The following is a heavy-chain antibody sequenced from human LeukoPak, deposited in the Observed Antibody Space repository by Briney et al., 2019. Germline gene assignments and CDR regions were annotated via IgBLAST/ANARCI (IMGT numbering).Heavy chain of an antibody. CDR3: ARVPGSSYEVAPYYMDV. J-gene: IGHJ6*03. V-gene: IGHV3-66*02. CDR1: GFTVSSNY. D-gene: IGHD6-13*01. CDR2: IYSGGST. Sequence: GGSLRLSCAASGFTVSSNYMSWVRQAPGKGLEWVSVIYSGGSTYYADSEKGRFTISRDNSKNTLYLQMNSLRAEDTAVYYCARVPGSSYEVAPYYMDVWGKGTTVTVSS.